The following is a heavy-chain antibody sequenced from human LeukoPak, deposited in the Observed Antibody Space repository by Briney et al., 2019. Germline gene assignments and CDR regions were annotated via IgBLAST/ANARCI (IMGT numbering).Heavy chain of an antibody. CDR3: ARDSRIVGATTGDY. Sequence: PSETLSLTCTVSGGSISSYYWSWIRQPPGKGLEWIGYIYYSGSTNYNPSLKSRVTISVDTSKNQFSLKLSSVTAADPAVYYCARDSRIVGATTGDYWGQGTLVTVSS. J-gene: IGHJ4*02. CDR2: IYYSGST. D-gene: IGHD1-26*01. CDR1: GGSISSYY. V-gene: IGHV4-59*01.